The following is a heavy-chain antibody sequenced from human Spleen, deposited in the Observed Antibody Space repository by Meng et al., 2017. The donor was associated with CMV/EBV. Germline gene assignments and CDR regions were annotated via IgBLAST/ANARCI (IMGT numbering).Heavy chain of an antibody. D-gene: IGHD5-12*01. CDR3: ARGVATRKGTWFDP. Sequence: SGGSINSGGHYWSWIRQHPGKGLEWIGYIYYSGSTYYNPSLKSRVTISVDTSKNQFSLKLSSVTAADTAVYYCARGVATRKGTWFDPWGQGTLVTVSS. CDR2: IYYSGST. CDR1: GGSINSGGHY. V-gene: IGHV4-31*02. J-gene: IGHJ5*02.